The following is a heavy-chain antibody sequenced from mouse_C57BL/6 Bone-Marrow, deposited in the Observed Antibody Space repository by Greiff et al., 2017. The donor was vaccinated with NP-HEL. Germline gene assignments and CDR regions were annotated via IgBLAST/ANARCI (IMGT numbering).Heavy chain of an antibody. J-gene: IGHJ2*01. Sequence: VKLQESGPELVKPGASVKISCKASGYAFSSSWMNWVKQRPGKGLEWIGRIYPGDGDTNYNGKFKGKATLTADKSSSTAYMQLSSLTSEDSAVYFCARLGGYYGILFDYWGQGTTLTVSS. D-gene: IGHD2-1*01. CDR3: ARLGGYYGILFDY. CDR2: IYPGDGDT. V-gene: IGHV1-82*01. CDR1: GYAFSSSW.